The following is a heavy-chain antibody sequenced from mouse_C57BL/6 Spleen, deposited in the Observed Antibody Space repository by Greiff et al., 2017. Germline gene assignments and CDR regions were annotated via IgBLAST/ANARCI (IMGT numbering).Heavy chain of an antibody. V-gene: IGHV6-3*01. CDR2: IRLKSDNYAT. CDR1: GFTFSNYW. Sequence: EVKLMESGGGLVQPGGSMKLSCVASGFTFSNYWMNWVRQSPEKGLEWVAQIRLKSDNYATHYAESVKGRFTISRDDSKSSVYLQMNNLRAEDTGIYYCTAYYSLYWYFDVWGTGTTVTVSS. D-gene: IGHD2-12*01. J-gene: IGHJ1*03. CDR3: TAYYSLYWYFDV.